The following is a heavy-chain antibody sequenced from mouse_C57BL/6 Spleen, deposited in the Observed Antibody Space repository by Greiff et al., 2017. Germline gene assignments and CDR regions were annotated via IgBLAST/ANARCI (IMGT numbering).Heavy chain of an antibody. CDR1: GFTFSGYG. D-gene: IGHD4-1*01. J-gene: IGHJ4*01. Sequence: EVKLVESGGGLVKPGGSLKLSCAASGFTFSGYGMHWVRQAPEKGLEWVAYISSGSSTIYYADTVKGRFTISRDNAKNTLFLQMTSLKSEDTAMYYCERLLGEAMDYWGQGTSVTVSS. V-gene: IGHV5-17*01. CDR2: ISSGSSTI. CDR3: ERLLGEAMDY.